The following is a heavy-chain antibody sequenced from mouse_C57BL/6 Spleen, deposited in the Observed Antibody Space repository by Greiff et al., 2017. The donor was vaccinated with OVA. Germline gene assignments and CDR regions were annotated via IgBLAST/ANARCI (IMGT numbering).Heavy chain of an antibody. Sequence: QVQLQQSGAELVMPGASVKLSCKASGYTFTSYGMHWVKQSPGQGLEWIGEIDPADSYTNYNQKLKGKSTLTVDKSSSTADMQYSNLTSEDSAVYDGAISSSCYSNYGYALDDWGTGTTVTVSS. V-gene: IGHV1-69*01. CDR3: AISSSCYSNYGYALDD. CDR2: IDPADSYT. J-gene: IGHJ1*03. D-gene: IGHD2-5*01. CDR1: GYTFTSYG.